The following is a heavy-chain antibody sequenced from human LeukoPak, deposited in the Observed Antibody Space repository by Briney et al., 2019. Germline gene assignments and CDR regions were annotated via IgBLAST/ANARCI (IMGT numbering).Heavy chain of an antibody. CDR1: GGTFSSYA. V-gene: IGHV1-69*04. D-gene: IGHD6-6*01. CDR3: AGKFEYSNSADWFDP. J-gene: IGHJ5*02. Sequence: SVKVSCKASGGTFSSYAISWVRQAPGQGLEWMGRIIPIFGIANYAQKFQGRVTITADKSTSTAYMELSSLRSEDTAVYYCAGKFEYSNSADWFDPWGQGTLVTVSS. CDR2: IIPIFGIA.